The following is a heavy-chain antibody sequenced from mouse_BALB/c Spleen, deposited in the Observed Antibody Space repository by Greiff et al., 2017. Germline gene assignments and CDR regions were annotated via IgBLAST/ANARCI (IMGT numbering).Heavy chain of an antibody. CDR1: GDSITSGY. D-gene: IGHD3-2*02. V-gene: IGHV3-8*02. Sequence: VQLKESGPSLVKPSQTLSLTCSVTGDSITSGYWNWIRKLPGNKLEYMGYISYSGSTYYNPSLKSRLSITRDTSKNQYYLQLNSVTTDDTATYYCAREVVLQAYAMDYWGQGTSVTVSS. CDR2: ISYSGST. CDR3: AREVVLQAYAMDY. J-gene: IGHJ4*01.